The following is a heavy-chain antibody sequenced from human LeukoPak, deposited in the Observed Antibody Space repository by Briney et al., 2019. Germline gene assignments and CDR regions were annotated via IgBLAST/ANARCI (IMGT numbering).Heavy chain of an antibody. CDR3: ARDGRGIVATTGVDY. CDR2: INKDGGEK. J-gene: IGHJ4*02. V-gene: IGHV3-7*03. CDR1: GFTFSSYW. Sequence: GGSLRLSCAASGFTFSSYWMSWVRQAPGKGLEWVANINKDGGEKYYVDSVKGRFTISRDNAKNSLYLQMNSLRAEDTAVYYCARDGRGIVATTGVDYWGQGTLVTVSS. D-gene: IGHD5-12*01.